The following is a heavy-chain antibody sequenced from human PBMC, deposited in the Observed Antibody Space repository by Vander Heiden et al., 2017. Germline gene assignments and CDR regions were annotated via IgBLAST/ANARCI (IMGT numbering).Heavy chain of an antibody. V-gene: IGHV3-15*01. CDR3: TTRTPYYYDSSGYYYAFDI. D-gene: IGHD3-22*01. CDR2: T. J-gene: IGHJ3*02. Sequence: TDYAAHVKGRFTISRDDSKNTLYLQMNSLKTEDTAVYYCTTRTPYYYDSSGYYYAFDIWGQGTMVTVSS.